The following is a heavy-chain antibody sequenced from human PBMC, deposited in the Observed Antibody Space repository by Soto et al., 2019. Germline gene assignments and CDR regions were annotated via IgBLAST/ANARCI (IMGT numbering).Heavy chain of an antibody. CDR3: ARVSKSFIEYFQY. D-gene: IGHD3-16*02. CDR2: ISSSVSTI. V-gene: IGHV3-48*03. Sequence: PGGSLRLSCAASGFTFSSYEMIWVRQAPGRGLEWLSYISSSVSTIYYADSVKGRFTISRDNAKNSLCLQMNSLRAEDTAVYNCARVSKSFIEYFQYWGKGTLVTVSS. CDR1: GFTFSSYE. J-gene: IGHJ1*01.